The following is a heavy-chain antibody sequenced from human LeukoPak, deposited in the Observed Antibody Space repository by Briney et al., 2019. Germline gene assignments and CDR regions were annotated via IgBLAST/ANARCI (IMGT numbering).Heavy chain of an antibody. CDR3: ARDTTLNYDTLTGYYVGGYGMDV. J-gene: IGHJ6*02. CDR2: ISSSSSTI. CDR1: GFTFSSYS. Sequence: PGGSLRLSCAASGFTFSSYSMNWVRQAPGKGLEWVSYISSSSSTIYYADSVKGRFTISRDNAKNSLYLQMNSLRDEDTAVYYCARDTTLNYDTLTGYYVGGYGMDVWGQGTTVTVSS. D-gene: IGHD3-9*01. V-gene: IGHV3-48*02.